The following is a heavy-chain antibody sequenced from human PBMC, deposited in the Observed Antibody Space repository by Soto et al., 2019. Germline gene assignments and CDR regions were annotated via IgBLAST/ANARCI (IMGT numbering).Heavy chain of an antibody. CDR1: GGSISSGDYY. D-gene: IGHD3-16*02. Sequence: QVQLQESGPGLVKPSQTLSLTCTVSGGSISSGDYYWSWIRQPPGKGLEWIGYIYYSGSTYYNPSLKSRVTISVDTSKNQSSLKLSSVTAADTAVYYCARATQSYDYVWGSYRAPSYYFDYWGQGTLVTVSS. J-gene: IGHJ4*02. CDR3: ARATQSYDYVWGSYRAPSYYFDY. V-gene: IGHV4-30-4*01. CDR2: IYYSGST.